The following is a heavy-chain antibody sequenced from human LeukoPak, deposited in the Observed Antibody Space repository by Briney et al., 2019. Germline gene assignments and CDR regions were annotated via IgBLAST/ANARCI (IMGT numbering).Heavy chain of an antibody. V-gene: IGHV3-53*01. CDR1: GFTVSSNY. D-gene: IGHD6-13*01. CDR3: AKAPYSSSWYYFDY. CDR2: IYSGGST. J-gene: IGHJ4*02. Sequence: PGGSLRLSCAASGFTVSSNYMSWVRQAPGKGLEWVSVIYSGGSTYYADSVKGRFTISRDNSKNTLYLQMNSLRAEDTAVYYCAKAPYSSSWYYFDYWGQGTLVTVSS.